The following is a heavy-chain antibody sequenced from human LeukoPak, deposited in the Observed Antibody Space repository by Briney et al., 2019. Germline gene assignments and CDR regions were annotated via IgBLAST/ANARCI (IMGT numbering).Heavy chain of an antibody. CDR2: INPNSGGT. Sequence: ASVKVSCKASGYTFTGYYMHWVRQAPGQGLEWMGWINPNSGGTNYAQKFQGRVTMTRDTSISTAYMELSRLRSDDTAVYYCARWDDSSGYDFDYWGQGTLVTVSS. CDR1: GYTFTGYY. D-gene: IGHD3-22*01. V-gene: IGHV1-2*02. CDR3: ARWDDSSGYDFDY. J-gene: IGHJ4*02.